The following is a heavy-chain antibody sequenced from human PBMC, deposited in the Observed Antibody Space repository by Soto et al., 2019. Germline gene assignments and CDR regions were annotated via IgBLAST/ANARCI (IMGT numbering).Heavy chain of an antibody. J-gene: IGHJ4*02. V-gene: IGHV3-23*01. CDR3: ASSASDYGDYQFGPYYQLDY. CDR1: GFTFSSYA. CDR2: ISGSGGST. Sequence: GGSLRLSCAASGFTFSSYAMSWVRQAPGKGLEWVSAISGSGGSTYYADSVKGRFTISRDNSKNTLYLQMNSLRAEDTAVYYCASSASDYGDYQFGPYYQLDYWGQGTLVTVSS. D-gene: IGHD4-17*01.